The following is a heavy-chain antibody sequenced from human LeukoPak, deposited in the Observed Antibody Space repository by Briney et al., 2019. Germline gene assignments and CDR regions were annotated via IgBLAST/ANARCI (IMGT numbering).Heavy chain of an antibody. J-gene: IGHJ6*02. D-gene: IGHD6-13*01. CDR1: GFTFSDYD. V-gene: IGHV3-11*03. CDR2: ISSSSSYT. Sequence: GGSLRLSCAASGFTFSDYDMSWIRQAPGKGLEWVSYISSSSSYTNYADSVKGRFTISRDNAKNSLYLQMNSLRDEDTAVYYCASPLGIAAAGTRNSWDYYYGMDVWGQGTTVTVSS. CDR3: ASPLGIAAAGTRNSWDYYYGMDV.